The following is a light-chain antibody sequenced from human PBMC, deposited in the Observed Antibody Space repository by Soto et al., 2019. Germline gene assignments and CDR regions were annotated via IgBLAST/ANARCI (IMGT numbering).Light chain of an antibody. J-gene: IGKJ2*01. CDR1: QSVVNY. CDR3: QQCSNWPPEYT. Sequence: EIVLTQSPATLSLSPGERATLSCRASQSVVNYLAWYQQKPGQAPRRLIYDASNRATGIPTRCSGSGSGTAFTLTIISIEPEDFAVYYCQQCSNWPPEYTFGQGTKLDIK. CDR2: DAS. V-gene: IGKV3-11*01.